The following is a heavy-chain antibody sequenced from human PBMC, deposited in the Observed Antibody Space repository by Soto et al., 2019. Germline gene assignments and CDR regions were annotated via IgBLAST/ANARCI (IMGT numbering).Heavy chain of an antibody. CDR1: GFSLSSTRMA. Sequence: QITLKESGPTLVKPTQTLTLTCTFSGFSLSSTRMAVGWIRQPPGKALEWLALIYWDDDKRYSPFLKSRLTNXXXTPXTQVVLTMSNMDPVDTARYYCAHIVVAGLGYYFDYWGQGTLVTVSS. CDR3: AHIVVAGLGYYFDY. D-gene: IGHD6-19*01. J-gene: IGHJ4*02. CDR2: IYWDDDK. V-gene: IGHV2-5*02.